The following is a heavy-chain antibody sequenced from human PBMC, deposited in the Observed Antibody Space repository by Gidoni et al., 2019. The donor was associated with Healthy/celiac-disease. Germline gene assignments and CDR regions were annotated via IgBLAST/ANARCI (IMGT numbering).Heavy chain of an antibody. D-gene: IGHD6-19*01. CDR1: GFTCGDYA. CDR2: IRSKAYGGTT. J-gene: IGHJ4*02. V-gene: IGHV3-49*05. Sequence: EVQLVESGGGLVKPGRSLRLSCTASGFTCGDYAMSWFRQAPGKGLEWVGFIRSKAYGGTTEYAASVKGRFTISRDDSKSIAYLQMNSLKTEDTAVYYCTSSRSSGWSDFDYWGQGTLVTVSS. CDR3: TSSRSSGWSDFDY.